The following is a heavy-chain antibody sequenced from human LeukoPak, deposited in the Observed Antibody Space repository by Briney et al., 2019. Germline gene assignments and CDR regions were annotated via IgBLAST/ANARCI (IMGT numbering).Heavy chain of an antibody. D-gene: IGHD1-14*01. CDR1: GDSISSGNYY. J-gene: IGHJ4*02. CDR2: IFYTGST. CDR3: ARGRLNLDY. V-gene: IGHV4-30-4*01. Sequence: SQTLPLTCTVSGDSISSGNYYWSWIRQPPGKGLEWIGSIFYTGSTYYNPSLKSRVTLSVDTSKTQFSLKLNSVTAADTAVYYCARGRLNLDYWGQGALVTVSS.